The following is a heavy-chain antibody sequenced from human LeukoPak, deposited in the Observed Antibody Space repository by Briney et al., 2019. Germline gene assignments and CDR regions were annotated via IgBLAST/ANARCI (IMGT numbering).Heavy chain of an antibody. J-gene: IGHJ4*02. CDR3: ARSDSVGARLGY. CDR2: ISVYNGNT. V-gene: IGHV1-18*01. CDR1: GYTFTIYG. D-gene: IGHD1-26*01. Sequence: ASVKVSCKASGYTFTIYGFTWVRQAPGQGLDWLGWISVYNGNTNYAQKLQGRVTLTTDTFTSTAYMEVRSLRSDDTAVYYCARSDSVGARLGYWGQGTLVTVPS.